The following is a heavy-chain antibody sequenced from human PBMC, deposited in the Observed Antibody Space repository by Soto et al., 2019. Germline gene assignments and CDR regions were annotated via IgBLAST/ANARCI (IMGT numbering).Heavy chain of an antibody. D-gene: IGHD5-12*01. CDR3: ARDFLYGGYDK. Sequence: EVQLVESGGGLVQSGGSLRLSCAGSGFTISSYWMHWVRQAPGKGLVWVSCIDGYGSGTRYADSVKGRFTISRDNAKNTLYLQMNSLRAEDTAVYYCARDFLYGGYDKWGQGTLVTVSS. V-gene: IGHV3-74*01. J-gene: IGHJ4*02. CDR2: IDGYGSGT. CDR1: GFTISSYW.